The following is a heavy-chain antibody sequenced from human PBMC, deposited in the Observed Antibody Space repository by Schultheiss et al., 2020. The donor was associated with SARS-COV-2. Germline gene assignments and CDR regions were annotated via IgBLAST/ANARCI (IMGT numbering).Heavy chain of an antibody. V-gene: IGHV2-70*11. D-gene: IGHD3-3*01. CDR3: ARTYYDFWSGYSYSTMYYGMDV. J-gene: IGHJ6*02. CDR1: GFSLSTSGMC. Sequence: SGPTLVKPTQTLTLTCTFSGFSLSTSGMCVSWIRQPPGKALEWLARIDWDDDKYYSTSLKTRLTISKDTSKNQVVLTMTNMDPVDTATYYCARTYYDFWSGYSYSTMYYGMDVWGQGTTVTVSS. CDR2: IDWDDDK.